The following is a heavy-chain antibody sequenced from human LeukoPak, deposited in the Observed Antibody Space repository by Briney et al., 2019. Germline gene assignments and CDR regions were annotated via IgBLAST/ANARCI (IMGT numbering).Heavy chain of an antibody. Sequence: PGGSLRLSCAASGFTFSSYAMSWVRQAPGKGLEWVSAISGSGGSTYYADSVKGRFTISRDNSKNTLYLQMNSLRAEDTAVYYCAKVSGIRSGSYYNFAHAFDIWGQGTMVTVSS. CDR1: GFTFSSYA. CDR3: AKVSGIRSGSYYNFAHAFDI. CDR2: ISGSGGST. D-gene: IGHD3-10*01. V-gene: IGHV3-23*01. J-gene: IGHJ3*02.